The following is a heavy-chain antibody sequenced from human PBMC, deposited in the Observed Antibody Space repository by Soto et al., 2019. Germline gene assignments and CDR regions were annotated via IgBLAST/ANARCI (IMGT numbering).Heavy chain of an antibody. CDR1: GFTFSSYG. Sequence: PGGSLRLSCAASGFTFSSYGMHWVRQAPGKGLEWVAVISYDGSNKYYADSVKGRFTISRDNSKNTLYLQMNSLRAEDTAVYYCAKDQDYGDYAYAFDIWGQGTMVTVSS. J-gene: IGHJ3*02. D-gene: IGHD4-17*01. V-gene: IGHV3-30*18. CDR3: AKDQDYGDYAYAFDI. CDR2: ISYDGSNK.